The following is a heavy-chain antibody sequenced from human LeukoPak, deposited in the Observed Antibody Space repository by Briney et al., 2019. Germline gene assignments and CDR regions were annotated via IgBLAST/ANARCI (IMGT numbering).Heavy chain of an antibody. Sequence: ASVKVSCKASGYTFTNYGITWVRQAPGQGLEWMGWISTYSGNTNYARNLQGRVTMTTDTSTTTAYMELRSLRSDDTDVYYCARGGVTNWLDSWGQGTLVTVSS. V-gene: IGHV1-18*01. CDR3: ARGGVTNWLDS. J-gene: IGHJ5*01. D-gene: IGHD3-10*01. CDR1: GYTFTNYG. CDR2: ISTYSGNT.